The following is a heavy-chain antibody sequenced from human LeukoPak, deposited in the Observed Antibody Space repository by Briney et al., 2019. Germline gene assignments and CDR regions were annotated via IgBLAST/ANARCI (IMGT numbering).Heavy chain of an antibody. D-gene: IGHD1-26*01. CDR2: LYYDGTT. Sequence: SETLSLTCTVSGASIAGNHYYWGWIRQSPGKGLEWIGSLYYDGTTFYNPSFKSRVTISVDTSKDHFSLNLTSVTAADTAHYCCARRGDAWEIMYSFDVWGPGTKVTVSS. J-gene: IGHJ3*01. CDR1: GASIAGNHYY. V-gene: IGHV4-39*02. CDR3: ARRGDAWEIMYSFDV.